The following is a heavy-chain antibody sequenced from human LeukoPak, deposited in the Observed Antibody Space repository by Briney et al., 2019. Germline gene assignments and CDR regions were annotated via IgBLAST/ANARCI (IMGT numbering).Heavy chain of an antibody. CDR1: GGSISSYY. J-gene: IGHJ5*02. V-gene: IGHV4-59*08. CDR2: IYYSGST. D-gene: IGHD3-22*01. CDR3: ARQTIYYYDTSGYDNWFDP. Sequence: SETLSLTCTVSGGSISSYYWSWIRQPPGKGLEWIGYIYYSGSTNYNPSLKSRVTISVDTSKNQFSLKLSSVTAADTAVYYCARQTIYYYDTSGYDNWFDPWGQGTLVTVSS.